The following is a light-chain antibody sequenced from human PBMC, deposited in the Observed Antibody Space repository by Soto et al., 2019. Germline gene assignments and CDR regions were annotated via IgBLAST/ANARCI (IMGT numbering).Light chain of an antibody. CDR2: GAS. CDR1: QSLSSSF. Sequence: ETVMRHSPATLSVYPGERATPSCRASQSLSSSFLAWYQQKPGQAPGLLIYGASSRAAGVPDRFSGSWSGTDFTLTISSLEPEDFPVYYCQQRSNWITFGGVTKVDI. V-gene: IGKV3D-20*02. J-gene: IGKJ4*01. CDR3: QQRSNWIT.